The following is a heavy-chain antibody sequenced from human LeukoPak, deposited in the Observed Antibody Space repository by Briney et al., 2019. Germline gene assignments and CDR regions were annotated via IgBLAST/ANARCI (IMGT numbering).Heavy chain of an antibody. Sequence: SETLSLTCTVSGGSISSYYRSWIRQPPGKGLEWIGYIYYRGSTNYNPSLKSRVTISVDTSKNQFSLRLTSVTAADTAMYYCASRTYYGSGPDYWGQGTLVTVSS. V-gene: IGHV4-59*01. CDR1: GGSISSYY. CDR3: ASRTYYGSGPDY. D-gene: IGHD3-10*01. J-gene: IGHJ4*02. CDR2: IYYRGST.